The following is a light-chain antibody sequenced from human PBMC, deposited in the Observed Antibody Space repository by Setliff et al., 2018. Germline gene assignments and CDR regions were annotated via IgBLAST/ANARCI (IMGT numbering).Light chain of an antibody. Sequence: QLVLTQSASVSASLGSSVRLTCTLSSGHGNYIIAWHQQQSGKAPRYLMKIERNGNYNKGSGVPDRFSGSSSGPDRFLTISNLQSDDEADYYCETWNNQRVFGGGTQLTVL. CDR1: SGHGNYI. CDR2: IERNGNY. V-gene: IGLV4-60*03. J-gene: IGLJ3*02. CDR3: ETWNNQRV.